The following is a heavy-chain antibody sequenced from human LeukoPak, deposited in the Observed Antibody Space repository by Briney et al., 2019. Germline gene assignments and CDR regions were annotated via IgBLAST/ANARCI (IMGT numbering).Heavy chain of an antibody. V-gene: IGHV1-69*13. CDR1: GGTFSSYA. Sequence: SVTVSCKASGGTFSSYAISWVRQAPGQGLEWMGGIIPIFGTANYAQKFQGRVTITADESTSTAYMELSSLRSEDTAVYYCARDRGDIAVVRGAFDIWGQGTMVTVSS. J-gene: IGHJ3*02. CDR3: ARDRGDIAVVRGAFDI. CDR2: IIPIFGTA. D-gene: IGHD2-2*01.